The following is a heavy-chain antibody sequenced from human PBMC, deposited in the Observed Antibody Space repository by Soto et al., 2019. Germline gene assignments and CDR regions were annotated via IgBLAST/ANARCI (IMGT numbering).Heavy chain of an antibody. J-gene: IGHJ6*03. CDR2: IYYSGST. CDR3: ASDDYGDYDLGRGSNYMDV. D-gene: IGHD4-17*01. CDR1: GGSISSSSYY. Sequence: PSETLSLTCTVSGGSISSSSYYWGWTRQPPGKGLEWIGSIYYSGSTYYNPSLKSRVTISVDTSKNQFSLKLSSVTAADTAVYYCASDDYGDYDLGRGSNYMDVWGKGTTVTVSS. V-gene: IGHV4-39*01.